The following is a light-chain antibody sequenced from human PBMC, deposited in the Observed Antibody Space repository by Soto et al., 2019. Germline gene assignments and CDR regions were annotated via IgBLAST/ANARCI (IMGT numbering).Light chain of an antibody. CDR2: AAS. J-gene: IGKJ1*01. V-gene: IGKV1-39*01. CDR3: QQSYSTPQT. CDR1: QSISSY. Sequence: IHMTQSPSSLSSSVGYRVTITCRASQSISSYLNWYQQKPGKAPKLLIYAASSLQSGVPSRFSGSGSGTDFTLTISSLQPEDFATYYCQQSYSTPQTFGQGTKVDIK.